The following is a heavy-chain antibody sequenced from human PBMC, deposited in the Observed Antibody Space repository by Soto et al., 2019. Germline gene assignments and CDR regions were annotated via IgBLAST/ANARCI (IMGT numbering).Heavy chain of an antibody. D-gene: IGHD3-22*01. V-gene: IGHV3-33*01. CDR2: IWYDGSNK. J-gene: IGHJ2*01. CDR1: GFTFSSYG. Sequence: PGGSLRLSCAASGFTFSSYGMHWVRQAPGKGLEWVAVIWYDGSNKYYADSVKGRFTISRDNSKNTLYLQMNSLRAEDTAVYYCASARYYYSSGCFVLDYFDLWGRGTLVTVSS. CDR3: ASARYYYSSGCFVLDYFDL.